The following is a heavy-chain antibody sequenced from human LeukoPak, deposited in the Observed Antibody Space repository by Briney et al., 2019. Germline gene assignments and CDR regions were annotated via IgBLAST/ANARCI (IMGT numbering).Heavy chain of an antibody. J-gene: IGHJ4*02. CDR3: AKQEDYGGKGRDY. CDR2: IYPGDSDT. V-gene: IGHV5-51*01. D-gene: IGHD4-23*01. CDR1: GYSFTSYW. Sequence: GVSLKISCKGSGYSFTSYWIGWVRPMPGKGLEWMGIIYPGDSDTRFSPSCQGQVTISADKSISTAYPQWSSLKASDTAMYYCAKQEDYGGKGRDYWGQGTLVSVSS.